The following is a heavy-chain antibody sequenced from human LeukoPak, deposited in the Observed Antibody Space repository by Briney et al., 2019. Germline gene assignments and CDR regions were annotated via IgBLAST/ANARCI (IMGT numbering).Heavy chain of an antibody. Sequence: SQTLSLTCTVSGYSISSGYYWGWIRQPPGKGLEWIGSIYHSGNTYYSPSFKSRVTISVDTSKNQFSLKLNSVTAADTAVYYCARGDYSSSWYEYNWFDPWGQGTLVTVSS. V-gene: IGHV4-38-2*02. CDR2: IYHSGNT. CDR3: ARGDYSSSWYEYNWFDP. CDR1: GYSISSGYY. D-gene: IGHD6-13*01. J-gene: IGHJ5*02.